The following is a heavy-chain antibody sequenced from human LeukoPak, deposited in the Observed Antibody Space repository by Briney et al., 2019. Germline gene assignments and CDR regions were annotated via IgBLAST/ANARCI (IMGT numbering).Heavy chain of an antibody. Sequence: ASVKDSCKTSGYTFTSYGINWVRQAPGQGLEWMGRISAHNGNANYAQKFQGRVTMTTDTLATTAYMELRSLRSDDTAVYYCARDLERYYDLEGRSGYWGQGTLVTVSS. CDR2: ISAHNGNA. CDR3: ARDLERYYDLEGRSGY. D-gene: IGHD3-3*01. CDR1: GYTFTSYG. J-gene: IGHJ4*02. V-gene: IGHV1-18*01.